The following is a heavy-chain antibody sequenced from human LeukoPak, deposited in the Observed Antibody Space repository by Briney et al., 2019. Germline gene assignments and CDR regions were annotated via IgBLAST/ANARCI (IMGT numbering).Heavy chain of an antibody. Sequence: GGSLRLSCAASGFTFTNYWMSWVRQAPGKGLELVANIKQDRSEKYYADSVKGRFTISRDNAKNSLYLQMNSLRAEDTAVYYCARVHRRRYSGYDYRIYYYYYMDVWGKGTTVTVSS. J-gene: IGHJ6*03. V-gene: IGHV3-7*01. CDR3: ARVHRRRYSGYDYRIYYYYYMDV. CDR2: IKQDRSEK. D-gene: IGHD5-12*01. CDR1: GFTFTNYW.